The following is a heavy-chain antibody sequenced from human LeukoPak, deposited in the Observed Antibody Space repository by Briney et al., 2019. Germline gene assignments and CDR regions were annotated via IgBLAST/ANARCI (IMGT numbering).Heavy chain of an antibody. CDR1: GFTFSSYA. V-gene: IGHV3-23*01. D-gene: IGHD5-12*01. CDR3: ARTRGLRRGPFDY. J-gene: IGHJ4*02. Sequence: PGGSLRLSCAASGFTFSSYAMSWVRQAPGKGLEWVSAISGSGGSTYYADSVKGRFTISRDNSKNTLYLQMNSLRAEDTAVYYCARTRGLRRGPFDYWGQGTLVTVSS. CDR2: ISGSGGST.